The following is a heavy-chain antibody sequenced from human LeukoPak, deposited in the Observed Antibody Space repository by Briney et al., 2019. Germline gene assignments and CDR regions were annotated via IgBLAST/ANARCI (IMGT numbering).Heavy chain of an antibody. CDR1: GGSITSNW. Sequence: PSETLSLTCAVSGGSITSNWWSWVRQPPGKGLEWIGEIDHSGSTNYNPSLKSRVTISVETSKNQFSLKLKSVTAADTAVYYCARGGYYGSGNDFRFDPWGQGTLVTVSS. CDR3: ARGGYYGSGNDFRFDP. V-gene: IGHV4-4*02. CDR2: IDHSGST. J-gene: IGHJ5*02. D-gene: IGHD3-10*01.